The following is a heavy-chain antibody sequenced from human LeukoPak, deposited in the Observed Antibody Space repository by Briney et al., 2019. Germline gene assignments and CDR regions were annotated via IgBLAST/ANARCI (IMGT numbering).Heavy chain of an antibody. CDR1: GFPFRNYW. CDR2: IKQDGSDR. V-gene: IGHV3-7*03. CDR3: VRDLAVAGTCFDS. D-gene: IGHD6-19*01. Sequence: GGSLRLSCAASGFPFRNYWMSWVRQAPGTGLEWVANIKQDGSDRNYVTSVRGRFTISRDNAESSLYLQMNSLRVEDTAVYYCVRDLAVAGTCFDSWGQGTLVTVSS. J-gene: IGHJ4*02.